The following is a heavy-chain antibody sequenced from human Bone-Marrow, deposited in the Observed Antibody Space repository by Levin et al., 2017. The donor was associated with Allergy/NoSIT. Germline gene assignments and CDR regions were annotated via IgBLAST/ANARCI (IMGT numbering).Heavy chain of an antibody. J-gene: IGHJ3*02. CDR2: IVVGSGNT. CDR1: GFSFSTCA. CDR3: AADPVTYNVLTGHYLRAYAFDI. D-gene: IGHD3-9*01. Sequence: GASVKVSCKASGFSFSTCAVQWVRQARGQRPEWIGWIVVGSGNTNYAQKFQGRVTITRDMSTSTAYLEMSSLRSEDTAVYYCAADPVTYNVLTGHYLRAYAFDIWGQGTMVDVSS. V-gene: IGHV1-58*01.